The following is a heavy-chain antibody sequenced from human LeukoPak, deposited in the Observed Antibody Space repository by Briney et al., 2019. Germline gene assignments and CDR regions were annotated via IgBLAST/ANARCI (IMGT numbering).Heavy chain of an antibody. D-gene: IGHD4/OR15-4a*01. CDR2: IRSKPNNYAT. J-gene: IGHJ4*02. CDR1: GFTFSDSA. CDR3: TRHLIGATPFDY. V-gene: IGHV3-73*01. Sequence: GGSLRLSCAASGFTFSDSAFHWVRQASGKGLEWVGRIRSKPNNYATAYSASVKGRFTISRDDSKNTAYLQMNSLNTEDTAMYYCTRHLIGATPFDYWGQGTLVSVSS.